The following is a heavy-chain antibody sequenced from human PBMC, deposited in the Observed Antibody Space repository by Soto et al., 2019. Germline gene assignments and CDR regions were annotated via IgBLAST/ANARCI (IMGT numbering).Heavy chain of an antibody. V-gene: IGHV3-15*01. CDR2: IKSKTDGGTT. Sequence: EVQLVESGGGLVKPGGSLRLSCAASGFTFNNAWMSWVRQAPGKGLEWVGRIKSKTDGGTTDYAAPVKGRFTISRDDSKNTLYLQMNGLKTEDTAVYYCTTTPTHSSGWYVLRWDYYYGMDVWGQGTTVTVSS. J-gene: IGHJ6*02. CDR1: GFTFNNAW. D-gene: IGHD6-19*01. CDR3: TTTPTHSSGWYVLRWDYYYGMDV.